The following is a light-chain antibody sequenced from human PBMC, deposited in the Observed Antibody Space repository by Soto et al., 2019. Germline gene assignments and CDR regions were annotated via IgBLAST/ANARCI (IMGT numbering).Light chain of an antibody. CDR1: QSVSSY. Sequence: EIVLTQSPATLSLSPGERATLSCRASQSVSSYLAWYQQKPGQAPRLLIYDASNRATGIPARFSGSGSGTDFTLTISSLEPEDFAVYYCQRAGAFGQGNKVEIK. CDR3: QRAGA. J-gene: IGKJ1*01. V-gene: IGKV3-11*01. CDR2: DAS.